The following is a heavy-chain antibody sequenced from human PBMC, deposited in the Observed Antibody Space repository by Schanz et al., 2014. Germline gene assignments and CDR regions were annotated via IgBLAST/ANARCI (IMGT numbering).Heavy chain of an antibody. CDR3: ARNRGSGGQNWYFDL. V-gene: IGHV3-11*05. J-gene: IGHJ2*01. CDR2: INTGSNYI. D-gene: IGHD1-26*01. Sequence: VQLVESGGGLVQPGGSLRLSCAASGFSVGNKYMNWVRQAPGKGLEWISFINTGSNYINYADSVKGRFTISRDNTKNSLFLQLNSLRADDTAVYYCARNRGSGGQNWYFDLWGRGTLVTVSS. CDR1: GFSVGNKY.